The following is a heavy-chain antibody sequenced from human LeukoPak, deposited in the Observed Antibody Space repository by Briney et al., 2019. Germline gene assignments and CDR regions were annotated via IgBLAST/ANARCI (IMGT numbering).Heavy chain of an antibody. D-gene: IGHD4-17*01. CDR1: GYTFSSYD. J-gene: IGHJ4*02. CDR2: MNPNSGNT. CDR3: ARGGHGGGNDYGDFVY. V-gene: IGHV1-8*01. Sequence: ASVKVSCKASGYTFSSYDINWVRQATGQGLEWMGWMNPNSGNTGYAQKFQGRVTMTRNTSISTPYMELSSLRSEDTAVYYCARGGHGGGNDYGDFVYWGQGTLVTVSS.